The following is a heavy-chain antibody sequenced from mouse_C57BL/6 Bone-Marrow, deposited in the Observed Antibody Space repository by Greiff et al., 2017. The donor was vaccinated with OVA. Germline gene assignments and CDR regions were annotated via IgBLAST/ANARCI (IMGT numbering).Heavy chain of an antibody. CDR2: ISDGGSYT. CDR3: ASQSTMITKAWFAY. J-gene: IGHJ3*01. CDR1: GFTFSSYA. V-gene: IGHV5-4*01. D-gene: IGHD2-4*01. Sequence: EVQRVESGGGLVKPGGSLKLSCAASGFTFSSYAMSWVRQTPEKRLEWVATISDGGSYTYYPDNVKGRFTISRDNAKNNLYLQMSHLKSEDTAMYYCASQSTMITKAWFAYWGQGTLVTVSA.